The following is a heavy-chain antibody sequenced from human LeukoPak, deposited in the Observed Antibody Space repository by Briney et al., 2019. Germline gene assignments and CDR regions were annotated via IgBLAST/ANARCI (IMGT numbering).Heavy chain of an antibody. Sequence: ASVTVSCLASVYTFTGYYMHWVRQAPGQGLEWMGWINPNSGGTNYAHKFQGRVTITSDTSLSTPYMELSRLRSDDTAVHFCARSGPGGANVVVPAGWFDPWGQGTLVTVSS. D-gene: IGHD2-2*01. J-gene: IGHJ5*02. V-gene: IGHV1-2*02. CDR2: INPNSGGT. CDR1: VYTFTGYY. CDR3: ARSGPGGANVVVPAGWFDP.